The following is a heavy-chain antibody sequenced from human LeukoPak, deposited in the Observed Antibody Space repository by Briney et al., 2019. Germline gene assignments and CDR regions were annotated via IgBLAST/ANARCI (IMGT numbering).Heavy chain of an antibody. CDR1: GGSINNYH. D-gene: IGHD3-22*01. V-gene: IGHV4-4*07. CDR2: IYSSGST. Sequence: SETLSLTCTVSGGSINNYHWSWIRQPAGKGLEWMGHIYSSGSTSYNPSLKSRATMSVDTTKKQFSLRLSSVTAADTAVYYCAITPIYYFDNSGYYNWGQGTLVSVSS. CDR3: AITPIYYFDNSGYYN. J-gene: IGHJ4*02.